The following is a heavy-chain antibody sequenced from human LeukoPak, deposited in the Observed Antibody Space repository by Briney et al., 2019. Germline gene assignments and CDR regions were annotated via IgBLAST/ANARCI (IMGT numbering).Heavy chain of an antibody. J-gene: IGHJ4*02. V-gene: IGHV4-61*02. CDR3: ARDQTYSGSGIYTYFDY. D-gene: IGHD3-10*01. Sequence: SQTLSLTCTVSGGSISSGGHYWSWIRQPAGKGLEYLGRISSTGSTNYNPSLRSRVAISADTSKNHFSLKLTSVTAADTAVYYCARDQTYSGSGIYTYFDYWGQGILVTVSS. CDR1: GGSISSGGHY. CDR2: ISSTGST.